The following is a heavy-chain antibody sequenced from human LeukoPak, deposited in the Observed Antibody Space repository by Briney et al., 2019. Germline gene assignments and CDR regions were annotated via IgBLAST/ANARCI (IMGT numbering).Heavy chain of an antibody. CDR2: IKQDGSEK. V-gene: IGHV3-7*01. CDR3: ARGQPGVAAAGNLDY. Sequence: GGSLRLSCAASGFTFSSYAMSWVRQAPGKGLEWVANIKQDGSEKYYVDSVKGRFTISRDNAKNSLYLQMNSLRAEDTAVYYCARGQPGVAAAGNLDYWGQGTLVTVSS. J-gene: IGHJ4*02. D-gene: IGHD6-13*01. CDR1: GFTFSSYA.